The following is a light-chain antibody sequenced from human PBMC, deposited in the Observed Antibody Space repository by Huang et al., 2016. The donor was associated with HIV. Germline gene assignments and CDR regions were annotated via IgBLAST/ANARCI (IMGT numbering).Light chain of an antibody. CDR3: QQRSSWPSIT. Sequence: EIVLTQSLATLSLSPGERATLSCRASQSVSNFLAWYQQKPGQAPRPLSYDASNRATGIPARFSGSGSGTDFTLTISSLEPEDFAFYYCQQRSSWPSITFGQGTRLEIK. V-gene: IGKV3-11*01. CDR1: QSVSNF. J-gene: IGKJ5*01. CDR2: DAS.